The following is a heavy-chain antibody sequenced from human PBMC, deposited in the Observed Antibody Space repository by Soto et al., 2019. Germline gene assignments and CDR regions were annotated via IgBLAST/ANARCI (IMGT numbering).Heavy chain of an antibody. CDR2: ISGSGNTS. CDR1: GFTFSSYA. Sequence: GGSLRLSCAGSGFTFSSYAMTWVRQAPGKGLEWVSAISGSGNTSYYADSVKGRFTISRDSSKKMLYLQMNSLRPEDTAVYYCAKDRGRTWYEDYWGQGTLVTVSS. V-gene: IGHV3-23*01. D-gene: IGHD6-13*01. CDR3: AKDRGRTWYEDY. J-gene: IGHJ4*02.